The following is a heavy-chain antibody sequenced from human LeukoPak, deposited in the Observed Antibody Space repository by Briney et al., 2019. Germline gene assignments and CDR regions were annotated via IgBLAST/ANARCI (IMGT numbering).Heavy chain of an antibody. J-gene: IGHJ4*02. CDR1: GFTFSSYA. CDR2: ISYDGSNK. CDR3: ARDRIAVARFDY. D-gene: IGHD6-19*01. Sequence: GGSLRLSCAASGFTFSSYAMHWVRQAPGKGLEWVAVISYDGSNKYYADSVKGRFTISRDNSKNTLYLQMNSLRAEDTAVYYCARDRIAVARFDYWGQGTLVTVSS. V-gene: IGHV3-30-3*01.